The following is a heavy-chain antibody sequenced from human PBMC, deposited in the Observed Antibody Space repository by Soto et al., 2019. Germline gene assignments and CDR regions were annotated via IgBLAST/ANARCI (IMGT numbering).Heavy chain of an antibody. D-gene: IGHD2-2*01. CDR3: ARAPPYCSSTSCSRLWFDP. Sequence: ASVKVSCKASGYTFTSYGICWVRQAPGQGLEWMGWISAYNGNTNYAQKLQGRVTMTTDTSTSTAYMELRSLRSDDTAVYYCARAPPYCSSTSCSRLWFDPWGQGTLVTVSS. CDR1: GYTFTSYG. J-gene: IGHJ5*02. V-gene: IGHV1-18*01. CDR2: ISAYNGNT.